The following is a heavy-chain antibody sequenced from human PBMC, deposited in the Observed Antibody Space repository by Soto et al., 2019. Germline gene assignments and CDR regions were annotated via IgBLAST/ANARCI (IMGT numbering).Heavy chain of an antibody. J-gene: IGHJ6*01. CDR3: AREEVPWAYYYGMDV. CDR1: GFTFISYE. Sequence: GWSLRLACASSGFTFISYEMNWVRQAPGKGLEWVSYISSSGSTIYCADSVKGRFTISRDNAKNSLYLQMNSLRAEDTAVYYCAREEVPWAYYYGMDVWGQGTTVTSCS. D-gene: IGHD1-1*01. CDR2: ISSSGSTI. V-gene: IGHV3-48*03.